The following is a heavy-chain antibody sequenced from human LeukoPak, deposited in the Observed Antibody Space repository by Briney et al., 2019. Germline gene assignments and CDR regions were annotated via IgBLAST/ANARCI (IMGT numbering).Heavy chain of an antibody. Sequence: SVKVSCKASGGTFSSYASSWVRQAPGQGLEWMGGIITIFGTANYAQKFQGRVTITADKSTSTAYMELSSLRSEDTDVYYCARDTFRNSAATRGLPDYWGQGTLVTVSS. CDR1: GGTFSSYA. D-gene: IGHD2-2*01. CDR3: ARDTFRNSAATRGLPDY. CDR2: IITIFGTA. J-gene: IGHJ4*02. V-gene: IGHV1-69*06.